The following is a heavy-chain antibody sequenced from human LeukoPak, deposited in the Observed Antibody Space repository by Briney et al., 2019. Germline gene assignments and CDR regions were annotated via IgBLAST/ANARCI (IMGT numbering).Heavy chain of an antibody. V-gene: IGHV4-34*01. CDR3: ARLIARIAAAGKNWFDP. Sequence: SETLSLTCAVYGGSFSGYYWSWIRQHPGKGLEWLGEINHSGSTNYNPSLKSRVTISVDTSKNQFSLKLSSVTAADTAVYYCARLIARIAAAGKNWFDPWGQGTLVTVSS. CDR2: INHSGST. D-gene: IGHD6-13*01. J-gene: IGHJ5*02. CDR1: GGSFSGYY.